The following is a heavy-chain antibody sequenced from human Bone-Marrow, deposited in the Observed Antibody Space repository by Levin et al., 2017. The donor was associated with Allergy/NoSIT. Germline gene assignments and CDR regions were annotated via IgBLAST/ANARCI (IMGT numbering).Heavy chain of an antibody. Sequence: GGSLRLSCAASGFTFSSYWMSWVRQAPGKGLEWVANIKQDGSEKYYVDSVKGRFTISRDNAKNSLYLQMNSLRAEDTAVYYCARDSTGRRITIFGVVIVGNWFDPWGQGTLVTVSS. V-gene: IGHV3-7*03. CDR3: ARDSTGRRITIFGVVIVGNWFDP. CDR1: GFTFSSYW. J-gene: IGHJ5*02. CDR2: IKQDGSEK. D-gene: IGHD3-3*01.